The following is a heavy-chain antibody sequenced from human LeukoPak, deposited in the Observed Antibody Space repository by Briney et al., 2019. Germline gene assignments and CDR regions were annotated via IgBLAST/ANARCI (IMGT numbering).Heavy chain of an antibody. CDR3: AKDVKVGGVTPFDY. D-gene: IGHD3-16*01. J-gene: IGHJ4*02. CDR1: GFTFSSYS. Sequence: GGSLRLSCAASGFTFSSYSMNWVRQAPGKGLEWVSSISSSSSYIYYVDSVKGRFTISRDNAKNSLYLQMNSLRAQDTAIYYCAKDVKVGGVTPFDYWGQGTLVTVSS. CDR2: ISSSSSYI. V-gene: IGHV3-21*04.